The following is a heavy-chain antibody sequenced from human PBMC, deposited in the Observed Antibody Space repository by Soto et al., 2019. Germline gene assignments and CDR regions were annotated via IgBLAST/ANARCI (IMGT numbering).Heavy chain of an antibody. Sequence: GGSLRLSCAASGFTFSSYAMSWVRQAPGKGLEWVSAISGSGGSTYYADPVKGRFTISRDNSKNTLYLQMNSLRAEDTAVYYCAKAQDSNDRYYYYYYGMDVSSQGTTVTV. CDR3: AKAQDSNDRYYYYYYGMDV. D-gene: IGHD4-4*01. V-gene: IGHV3-23*01. J-gene: IGHJ6*02. CDR2: ISGSGGST. CDR1: GFTFSSYA.